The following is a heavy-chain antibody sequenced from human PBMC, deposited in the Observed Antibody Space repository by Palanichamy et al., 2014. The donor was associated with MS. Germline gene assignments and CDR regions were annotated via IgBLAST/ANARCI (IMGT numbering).Heavy chain of an antibody. J-gene: IGHJ4*02. CDR3: ARDLLGLPKKYFDS. CDR2: IWYDDSNK. D-gene: IGHD5-18*01. CDR1: GFSLTVYG. V-gene: IGHV3-30*02. Sequence: QVQLVESGGGVVQPGGSLRLSCATSGFSLTVYGMHWVRQAPGKGLEWVSYIWYDDSNKEYADSVKGRFTISKDSSKRTLYLQLNSLRPEDTAVYYCARDLLGLPKKYFDSWGQGTPATVSS.